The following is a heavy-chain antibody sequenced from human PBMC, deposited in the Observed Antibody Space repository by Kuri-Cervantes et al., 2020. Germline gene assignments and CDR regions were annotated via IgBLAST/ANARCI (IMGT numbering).Heavy chain of an antibody. J-gene: IGHJ4*02. V-gene: IGHV4-39*07. CDR3: ARNSYGGNPAFDY. D-gene: IGHD4-23*01. CDR1: GGSISSSAYY. CDR2: IYYNGNT. Sequence: SETLSLTCTVSGGSISSSAYYWGWIRQPPGKGLEWIGAIYYNGNTYYRPSLKSRVTIPVDTSKNQFSLKLSSVTAADTAVYYCARNSYGGNPAFDYWGQGTLVTVSS.